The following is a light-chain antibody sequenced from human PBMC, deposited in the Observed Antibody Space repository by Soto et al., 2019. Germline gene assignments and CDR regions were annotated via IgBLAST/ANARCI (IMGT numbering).Light chain of an antibody. Sequence: SVLTQPPSVSGSPWQRVTFSCTGSSSNIGAGYDVHWYQQLPGTAPKLLIYGNSNRPSGVPDRFSGSKSGTSASLAITGLQAEDEADYYSQSYDSSLSAVFGTGTKVPS. V-gene: IGLV1-40*01. CDR1: SSNIGAGYD. CDR2: GNS. J-gene: IGLJ1*01. CDR3: QSYDSSLSAV.